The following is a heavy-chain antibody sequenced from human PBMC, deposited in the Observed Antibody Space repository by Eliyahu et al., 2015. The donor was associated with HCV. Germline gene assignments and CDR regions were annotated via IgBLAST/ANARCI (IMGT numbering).Heavy chain of an antibody. CDR3: AKGGGSSPGFDP. Sequence: EVQLLESGGGLEQPGGSLRLSCATSGFTFSSYAMSWVRQAPGKGLEWVSSVSGSGGTTYYADSVKGRFTVSRDDSKNTLYLQMNSLRADDTALYYCAKGGGSSPGFDPWGQGTLVTVSS. J-gene: IGHJ5*02. CDR1: GFTFSSYA. V-gene: IGHV3-23*01. CDR2: VSGSGGTT. D-gene: IGHD6-6*01.